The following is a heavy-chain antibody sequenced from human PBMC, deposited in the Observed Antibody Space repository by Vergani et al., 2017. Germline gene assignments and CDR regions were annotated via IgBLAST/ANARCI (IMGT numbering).Heavy chain of an antibody. D-gene: IGHD3-3*01. J-gene: IGHJ6*03. CDR2: ISAYNGNT. Sequence: QVQLVQSGAEVKKPGASVKVSCKASGYTFTSYGISWVRQAPGQGLEWMGWISAYNGNTNYAQKLQGRVTMTTDTSTSTAYMELRSLGSDDTAVYYCARVVQGYYDFWSGYPDGPYYMDVWGKGTTVTVSS. CDR1: GYTFTSYG. CDR3: ARVVQGYYDFWSGYPDGPYYMDV. V-gene: IGHV1-18*01.